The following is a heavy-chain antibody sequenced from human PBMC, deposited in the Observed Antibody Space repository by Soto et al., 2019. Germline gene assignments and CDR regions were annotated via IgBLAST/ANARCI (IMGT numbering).Heavy chain of an antibody. Sequence: KPSETLSLTCTVSGGSISSSSYYWGWIRQPPGKGLEWIGSIYYSGSTYYNPSLKSRVTISVDTSKNQFSLKLSSVTAADTAVYYCARVVGAYSDYYYYGMDVWGQGTTVTVSS. CDR2: IYYSGST. V-gene: IGHV4-39*01. J-gene: IGHJ6*02. CDR3: ARVVGAYSDYYYYGMDV. D-gene: IGHD5-18*01. CDR1: GGSISSSSYY.